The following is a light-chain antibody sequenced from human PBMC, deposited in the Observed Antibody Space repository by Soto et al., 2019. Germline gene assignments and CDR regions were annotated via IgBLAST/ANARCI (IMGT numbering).Light chain of an antibody. Sequence: DIQLTQSPSFLSASVGDRVTITCRASQGISSYLAWYQQKPGKAPKLLIYAASTLQSGVPSRFSGSESGTEFTHTISSLQPEDFATYYWRQLNSYPPYTFGQGTKLEIK. J-gene: IGKJ2*01. CDR3: RQLNSYPPYT. V-gene: IGKV1-9*01. CDR1: QGISSY. CDR2: AAS.